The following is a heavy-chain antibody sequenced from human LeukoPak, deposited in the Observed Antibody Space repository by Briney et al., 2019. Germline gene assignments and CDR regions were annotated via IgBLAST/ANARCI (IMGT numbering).Heavy chain of an antibody. CDR3: AKGKDTYNYDSSGYYFGAY. Sequence: GGSLRLSCAASGFTFSNYAMSWVRQAPGKGLEWVSAMSGSGASTFYADSVKGRFTISRDNSKNTLYLQMNSLRAEDTALYYCAKGKDTYNYDSSGYYFGAYWGQGTLVTVST. CDR1: GFTFSNYA. D-gene: IGHD3-22*01. V-gene: IGHV3-23*01. CDR2: MSGSGAST. J-gene: IGHJ4*02.